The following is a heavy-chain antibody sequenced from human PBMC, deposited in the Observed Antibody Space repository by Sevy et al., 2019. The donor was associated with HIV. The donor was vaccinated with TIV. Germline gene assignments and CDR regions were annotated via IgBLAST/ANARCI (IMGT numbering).Heavy chain of an antibody. J-gene: IGHJ4*02. D-gene: IGHD4-4*01. CDR3: ARGAVTTDSWDY. CDR2: IYYSGST. CDR1: GGSISSYY. V-gene: IGHV4-59*01. Sequence: SETLSLTCTVSGGSISSYYWSWIRQPPGKGLEWIGYIYYSGSTNYNPYLKSRVTISVDTSKNQFSLKLSSVTAADTAVYYCARGAVTTDSWDYWGQGTLVTVSS.